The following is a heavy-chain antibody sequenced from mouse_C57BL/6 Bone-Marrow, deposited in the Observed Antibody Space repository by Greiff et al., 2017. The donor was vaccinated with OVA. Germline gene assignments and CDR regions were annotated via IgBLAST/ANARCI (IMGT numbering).Heavy chain of an antibody. D-gene: IGHD1-1*01. J-gene: IGHJ1*03. CDR1: GFSLTSYG. V-gene: IGHV2-2*01. CDR3: ARLPLGVVDWYFDV. CDR2: IWSGGST. Sequence: QVQLQQSGPGLVQPSQSLSITCTVSGFSLTSYGVHWVRQSPGKGLEWLGVIWSGGSTDYTAAFISRLSISKDNSKSQVFFKMNSLQADDTAIYYCARLPLGVVDWYFDVWGTGTTVTVSS.